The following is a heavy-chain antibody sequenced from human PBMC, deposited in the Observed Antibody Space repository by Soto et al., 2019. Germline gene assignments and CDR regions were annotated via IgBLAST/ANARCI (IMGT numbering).Heavy chain of an antibody. V-gene: IGHV3-30*18. J-gene: IGHJ6*01. CDR1: GFTFSSYG. Sequence: GGSVRLSCSASGFTFSSYGMHWIRQAPGKGLEWGAGISYDGSNKYYADSVKGRFTISRDNSKNRLYLQMNSLRAEATAVYSCAKGGQDGYYYGMDVWGQRTTVT. CDR3: AKGGQDGYYYGMDV. CDR2: ISYDGSNK.